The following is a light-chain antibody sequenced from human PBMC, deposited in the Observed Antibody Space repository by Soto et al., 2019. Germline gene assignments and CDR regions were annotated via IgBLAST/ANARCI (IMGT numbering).Light chain of an antibody. J-gene: IGKJ4*01. CDR1: QGIRNY. CDR2: DAS. Sequence: DIQMTQFPSSLSASVGDRVTLTCQASQGIRNYLNWYQQKPGKAPKLLIYDASTLETGVPSRFSGSGYGTEFTFTISGLQPEDVATYYCQQYESLVHFGGGTKVEIK. CDR3: QQYESLVH. V-gene: IGKV1-33*01.